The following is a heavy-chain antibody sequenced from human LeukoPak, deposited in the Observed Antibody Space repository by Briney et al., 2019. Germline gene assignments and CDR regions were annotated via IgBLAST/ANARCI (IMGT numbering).Heavy chain of an antibody. CDR2: ISSSSSYI. CDR1: GFTFSSYS. Sequence: GGSLRLSCAASGFTFSSYSMNWVRQAPGKGLEWVSSISSSSSYIYYADSVKVRFTISRDNAKNSLYLQMNSLRVEDTAVYYCARDLIEYSSSPDAFDIWGQGTMVTVSS. D-gene: IGHD6-6*01. J-gene: IGHJ3*02. CDR3: ARDLIEYSSSPDAFDI. V-gene: IGHV3-21*01.